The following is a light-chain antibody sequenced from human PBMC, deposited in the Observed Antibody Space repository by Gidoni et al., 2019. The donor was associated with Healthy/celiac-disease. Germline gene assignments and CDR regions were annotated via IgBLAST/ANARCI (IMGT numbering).Light chain of an antibody. CDR2: DAS. CDR3: QQYDNLLAT. V-gene: IGKV1-33*01. CDR1: QAISNY. Sequence: DIQMTQSPSSLSASVGDRVTITCQASQAISNYLNWYQQKTGKAPKLLIYDASNLETGVPSRFSGSGSGTELTFTISSLQPEDIATYYCQQYDNLLATFGGGTKVEIK. J-gene: IGKJ4*01.